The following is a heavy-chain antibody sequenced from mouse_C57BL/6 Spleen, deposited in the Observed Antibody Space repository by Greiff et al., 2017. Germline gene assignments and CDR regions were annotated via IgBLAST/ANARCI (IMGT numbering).Heavy chain of an antibody. Sequence: QVQLQQPGAELVRPGPSVKLSCKASGYTFTSYWMHWVKQRPGQGLEWIGVIDPSDSYTNYNQKFKGKATLTVDTSSSTAYMQLSSLTSEDSAVYYCAKGNRPAWFAYWGQGTLVTVSA. J-gene: IGHJ3*01. CDR1: GYTFTSYW. CDR2: IDPSDSYT. CDR3: AKGNRPAWFAY. V-gene: IGHV1-59*01.